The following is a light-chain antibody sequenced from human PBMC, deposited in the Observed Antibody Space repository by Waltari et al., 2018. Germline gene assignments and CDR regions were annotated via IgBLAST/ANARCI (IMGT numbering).Light chain of an antibody. CDR2: EVS. V-gene: IGLV2-8*01. Sequence: QSALTQPPSASGSPGQSVTISCTGRSNDVGAYTPVCWFQQHPGKAPKVMIYEVSKRPSGVPDRFSGSKSGNTASLTVSGRQAEDEADYYCSSYAGSDNLVFGGGTKLTVL. CDR1: SNDVGAYTP. CDR3: SSYAGSDNLV. J-gene: IGLJ2*01.